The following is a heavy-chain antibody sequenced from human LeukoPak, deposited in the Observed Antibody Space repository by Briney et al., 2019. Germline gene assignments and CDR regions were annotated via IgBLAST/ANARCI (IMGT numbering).Heavy chain of an antibody. V-gene: IGHV3-23*01. CDR2: ISGSGGRT. CDR3: ANRYYFDY. Sequence: GGSLRLSCAASGFTFSSYAMTWVRQAPGKGLEWVSGISGSGGRTHYADSVKGRFTISRDNSKNTLFLQMNGLRAEDTAIYYCANRYYFDYWGQGTLVTVSS. J-gene: IGHJ4*02. CDR1: GFTFSSYA.